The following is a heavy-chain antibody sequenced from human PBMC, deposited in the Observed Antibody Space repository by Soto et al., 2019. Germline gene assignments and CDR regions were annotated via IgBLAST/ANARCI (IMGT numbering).Heavy chain of an antibody. CDR1: GGPFSGYY. CDR2: INHSGST. D-gene: IGHD3-3*01. Sequence: SETLSLTCAVYGGPFSGYYWSWIRQPPGKGLEWIGEINHSGSTNYNPSLKSRVTISVDTSKNQFSLKLSSVTAADTAVYYCARSRRDYDFWSGLRFYGMDVWGQGTTVTVSS. CDR3: ARSRRDYDFWSGLRFYGMDV. V-gene: IGHV4-34*01. J-gene: IGHJ6*02.